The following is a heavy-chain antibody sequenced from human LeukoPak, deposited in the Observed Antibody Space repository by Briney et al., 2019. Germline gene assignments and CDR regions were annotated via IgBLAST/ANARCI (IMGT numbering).Heavy chain of an antibody. J-gene: IGHJ3*02. CDR1: GYTFTGYY. V-gene: IGHV1-2*02. CDR2: INPNSGGT. Sequence: WASVKVSCKASGYTFTGYYMHWVRQAPGQGLEWMGWINPNSGGTNYAQKFQGRVTMTRDTSISTAYMELSRLRSDDTAVYYCARDGHRRYHYDSSGREDAFDIWGQGTMVTVSS. D-gene: IGHD3-22*01. CDR3: ARDGHRRYHYDSSGREDAFDI.